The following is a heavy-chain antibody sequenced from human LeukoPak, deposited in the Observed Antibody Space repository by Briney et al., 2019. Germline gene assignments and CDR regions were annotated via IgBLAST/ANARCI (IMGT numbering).Heavy chain of an antibody. J-gene: IGHJ5*02. CDR3: ARGRIIAAAGTVYDFWFDP. CDR2: INEDGSVK. CDR1: GFTFSRHW. D-gene: IGHD6-13*01. V-gene: IGHV3-7*01. Sequence: GGSLRLSCAASGFTFSRHWMDWVRQAPGKGLEWVANINEDGSVKQYVDSVKGRFTISRDNAKNSLYLQMNSLRAEDTAVYYCARGRIIAAAGTVYDFWFDPWGQGTLVTVSS.